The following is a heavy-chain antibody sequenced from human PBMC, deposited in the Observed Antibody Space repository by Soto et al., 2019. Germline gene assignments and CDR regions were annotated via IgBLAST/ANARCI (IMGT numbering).Heavy chain of an antibody. V-gene: IGHV4-34*01. CDR1: SGSFSGYY. CDR2: LYQGLSI. J-gene: IGHJ4*02. Sequence: SETLSLTCAVYSGSFSGYYWSWIRQPPGKGLEWIGELYQGLSIVYNPSLEGRVTISGDSSKNQFSLKLRSVTAADTAIYYCARHGGYYFDYWGQGTLVTVSS. CDR3: ARHGGYYFDY.